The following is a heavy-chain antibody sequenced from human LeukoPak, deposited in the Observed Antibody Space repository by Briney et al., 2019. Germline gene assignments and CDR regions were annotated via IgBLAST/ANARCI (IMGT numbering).Heavy chain of an antibody. V-gene: IGHV3-23*01. Sequence: GGSLRLSCAASGFTFSSYAMSWVRQAPGKGLEWVSSISGSGDSTYYADSVKGRFTISRDNSKNTLYLQMNSLRAEDTAVYYCAKDEGYCSGGSCYVDDYWGQGTLVTVSS. CDR1: GFTFSSYA. CDR3: AKDEGYCSGGSCYVDDY. J-gene: IGHJ4*02. D-gene: IGHD2-15*01. CDR2: ISGSGDST.